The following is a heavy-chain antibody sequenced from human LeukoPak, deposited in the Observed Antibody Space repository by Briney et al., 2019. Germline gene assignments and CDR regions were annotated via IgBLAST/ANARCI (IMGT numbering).Heavy chain of an antibody. Sequence: GGSLRLSCAVSGFTFSNYWMSWVRQAPGKGLEWVAHIKQDESEKYYVDSVKGRFTISRDNAKNSLYLQMNSLRAEDTAIYYCARDRIVGASKFDYWGQGTLVTVSS. V-gene: IGHV3-7*01. D-gene: IGHD1-26*01. J-gene: IGHJ4*02. CDR3: ARDRIVGASKFDY. CDR2: IKQDESEK. CDR1: GFTFSNYW.